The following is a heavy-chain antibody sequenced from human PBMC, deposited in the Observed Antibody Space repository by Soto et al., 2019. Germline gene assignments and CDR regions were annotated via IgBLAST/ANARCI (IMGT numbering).Heavy chain of an antibody. D-gene: IGHD2-2*02. CDR2: ISWNSGSI. Sequence: GGSLRLSCAASGFTFDDYAMHWVRQAPGKGLEWVSGISWNSGSIGYADSVKGRFTISRDNAKNSLYLQMNSLRAEDTALYYCAKDSPDTSWGQGTLVTVSS. CDR3: AKDSPDTS. CDR1: GFTFDDYA. V-gene: IGHV3-9*01. J-gene: IGHJ5*02.